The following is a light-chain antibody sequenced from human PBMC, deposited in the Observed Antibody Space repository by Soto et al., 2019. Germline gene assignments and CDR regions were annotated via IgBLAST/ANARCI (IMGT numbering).Light chain of an antibody. CDR3: GSWDSSLSAYV. Sequence: QSVLTQPPSVSGAPGQRVTISCTGSGSNIGAGSDVYWYQQLPGTAPKLLIYDDNKRPSGIPDRFSGSKSGTSATLGITGFQTGDEADYYCGSWDSSLSAYVFGTGTKVTVL. V-gene: IGLV1-51*01. CDR2: DDN. CDR1: GSNIGAGSD. J-gene: IGLJ1*01.